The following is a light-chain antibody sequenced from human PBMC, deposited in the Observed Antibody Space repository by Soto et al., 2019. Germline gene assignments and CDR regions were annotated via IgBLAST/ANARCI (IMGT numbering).Light chain of an antibody. Sequence: EIVLTQSPGTLSLSPGERATLSCRASQSFNSIYLAWYQQKPGQAPRLLIYGASSRATGIPVRFSGSGSGTDFTLTISSLQPEDFAVYFCHQDFNLPWTFGQGTKV. CDR1: QSFNSIY. V-gene: IGKV3-20*01. J-gene: IGKJ1*01. CDR3: HQDFNLPWT. CDR2: GAS.